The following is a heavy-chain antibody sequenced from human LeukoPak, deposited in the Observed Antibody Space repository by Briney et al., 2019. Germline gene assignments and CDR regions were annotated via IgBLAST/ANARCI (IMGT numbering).Heavy chain of an antibody. J-gene: IGHJ4*02. Sequence: GASVKVSCKASGYTFTGYYMHWVRQAPGQGLEWMGWINPNSGDTNYAQKFQGRVTMTRDTSISTAYMELSGLRSDDTAVYYCAREISSGWSYYWGQGTLVTVSS. CDR2: INPNSGDT. V-gene: IGHV1-2*02. D-gene: IGHD6-19*01. CDR3: AREISSGWSYY. CDR1: GYTFTGYY.